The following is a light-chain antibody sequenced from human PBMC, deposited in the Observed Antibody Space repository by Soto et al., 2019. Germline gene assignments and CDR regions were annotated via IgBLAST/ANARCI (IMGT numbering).Light chain of an antibody. V-gene: IGLV2-14*01. CDR2: EAT. Sequence: QSALTQPASMSGSPGQSITISCTGTSSDIGRYNFVSWYQHHPGKAPKLIIYEATTRPSGVSYRFSGSKSGNTASLTISGLQAEDEADYYCTSYTITSPYVFGTGTKLTVL. J-gene: IGLJ1*01. CDR1: SSDIGRYNF. CDR3: TSYTITSPYV.